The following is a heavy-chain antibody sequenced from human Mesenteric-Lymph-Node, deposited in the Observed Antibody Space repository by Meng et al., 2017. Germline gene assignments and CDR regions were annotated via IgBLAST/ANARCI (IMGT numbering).Heavy chain of an antibody. J-gene: IGHJ4*02. V-gene: IGHV1-2*06. Sequence: ASVKVSCKASGYTSSAYYMHWVRQAPGQGLEWMGRINPNSGGTIYPQNFQGRVTLTNDASISTVYMELRGLRSDDTALYYCARGGYDDSSGYLFDYWGQGTLVTVSS. D-gene: IGHD3-22*01. CDR3: ARGGYDDSSGYLFDY. CDR1: GYTSSAYY. CDR2: INPNSGGT.